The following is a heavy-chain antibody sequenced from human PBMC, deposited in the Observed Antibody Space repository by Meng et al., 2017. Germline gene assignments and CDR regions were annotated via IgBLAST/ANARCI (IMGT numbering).Heavy chain of an antibody. CDR2: TSAYNGNT. D-gene: IGHD2-2*01. CDR3: ARVGYCSSTSCHQIDY. Sequence: VQLGKSGAEVKKPGASVKVSCKASGYTFTSYGISWVRQAPGQGLEWMGWTSAYNGNTNYAQKLQGRVTMTTDTSTSTAYMELRSLRSDDTAVYYCARVGYCSSTSCHQIDYWGQGTLVTVSS. CDR1: GYTFTSYG. V-gene: IGHV1-18*01. J-gene: IGHJ4*02.